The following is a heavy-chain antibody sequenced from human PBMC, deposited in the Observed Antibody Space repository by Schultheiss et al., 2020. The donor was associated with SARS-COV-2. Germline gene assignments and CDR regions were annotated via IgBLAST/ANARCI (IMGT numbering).Heavy chain of an antibody. D-gene: IGHD2-15*01. V-gene: IGHV1-18*01. CDR3: ARDRVVVAATLFRYYYYGMDV. Sequence: ASVKVSCKASGYTFTSYGISWVRQAPGQGLEWMGWISAYNGNTKYAQELQGRVTMTRDTSTSTVYMELSSLRSEDTAVYYCARDRVVVAATLFRYYYYGMDVWGQGTTVTVSS. CDR1: GYTFTSYG. CDR2: ISAYNGNT. J-gene: IGHJ6*02.